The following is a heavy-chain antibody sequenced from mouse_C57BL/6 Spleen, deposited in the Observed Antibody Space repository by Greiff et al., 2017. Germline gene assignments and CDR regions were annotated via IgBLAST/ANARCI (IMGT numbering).Heavy chain of an antibody. CDR2: IYPGSGNT. CDR1: GYTFTDYY. V-gene: IGHV1-76*01. CDR3: ARGGDYSYYFDY. J-gene: IGHJ2*01. D-gene: IGHD1-1*01. Sequence: VQLQQSGAELVRPGASVKLSCKASGYTFTDYYINWVKQRPGQGLELIARIYPGSGNTYYNEKFKGKATLTAEKSSSTAYMQLSSLTSEDSAVYFCARGGDYSYYFDYWGQGTTLTVSS.